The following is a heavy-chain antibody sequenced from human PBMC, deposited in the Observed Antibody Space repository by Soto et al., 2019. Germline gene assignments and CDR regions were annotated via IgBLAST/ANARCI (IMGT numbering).Heavy chain of an antibody. D-gene: IGHD6-19*01. CDR3: VEQWLVRGAFDI. CDR1: GFTFSSYA. V-gene: IGHV3-23*01. J-gene: IGHJ3*02. CDR2: ISGSGGST. Sequence: EVQLLESGGGLVQPGGSLRLSCAASGFTFSSYAMSWVRQAPGKGLEWVSAISGSGGSTYYADSVKGRFTISRDNSKNTLYLQMNSLRAEDTAVYYCVEQWLVRGAFDIWGQGTMVTVSS.